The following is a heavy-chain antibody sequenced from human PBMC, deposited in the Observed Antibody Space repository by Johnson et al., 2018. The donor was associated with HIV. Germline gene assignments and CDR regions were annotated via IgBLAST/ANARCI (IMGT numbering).Heavy chain of an antibody. D-gene: IGHD1-1*01. CDR3: AKDQSWIGTGHDTFDI. V-gene: IGHV3-30-3*01. CDR1: GFSFSIYA. Sequence: QVQLVESGGGVVQPGRSLRLSCAASGFSFSIYAMHWVRQAPGKGLEWVAVISYDGSNKYYADSVKGRFTISRDNSKNTLYLQMSSLGAEDTAVYYCAKDQSWIGTGHDTFDIWGQGTMVIVSS. CDR2: ISYDGSNK. J-gene: IGHJ3*02.